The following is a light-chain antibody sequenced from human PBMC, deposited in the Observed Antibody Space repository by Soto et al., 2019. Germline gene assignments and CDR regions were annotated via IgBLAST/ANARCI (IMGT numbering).Light chain of an antibody. Sequence: EIVMTQSPATLSVSPGERATLSCRASQSVSSSLAWYQQKPGQAPRLPIYGASTRATGIPARFSGSGSGTEFTLTISSLQSEDFAVYYCQQYNNWPPWTFGQGTKVEIK. CDR2: GAS. V-gene: IGKV3-15*01. CDR3: QQYNNWPPWT. J-gene: IGKJ1*01. CDR1: QSVSSS.